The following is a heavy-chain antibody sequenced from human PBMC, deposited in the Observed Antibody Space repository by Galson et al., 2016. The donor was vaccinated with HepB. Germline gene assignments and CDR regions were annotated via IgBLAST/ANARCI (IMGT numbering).Heavy chain of an antibody. CDR3: ARPYYEFWTGQNWFDP. V-gene: IGHV1-3*01. CDR2: INAGNGNT. Sequence: QSGAEVKKGGNSGKVSCKASGYTFSKYGLHWVRQAPGQRLEWLGVINAGNGNTEYSSEFQGRVTITRDTSATTVYLELSGLRSADTAVYYCARPYYEFWTGQNWFDPGGQGTLVTVSS. CDR1: GYTFSKYG. D-gene: IGHD3-3*01. J-gene: IGHJ5*02.